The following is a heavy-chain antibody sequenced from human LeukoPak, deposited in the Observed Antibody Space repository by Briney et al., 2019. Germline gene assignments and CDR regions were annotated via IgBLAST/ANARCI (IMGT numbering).Heavy chain of an antibody. Sequence: SETLSLTCAVYGGSFSGYYWSWIRQPPGKGLEWIGEINHSGSTNYSPSLKSRVTISVDTSKNQFSLKLSSVTAADTAVYYCARGDIVEGGYFDYWGQGTLVTVSS. J-gene: IGHJ4*02. D-gene: IGHD2-15*01. CDR1: GGSFSGYY. CDR2: INHSGST. V-gene: IGHV4-34*01. CDR3: ARGDIVEGGYFDY.